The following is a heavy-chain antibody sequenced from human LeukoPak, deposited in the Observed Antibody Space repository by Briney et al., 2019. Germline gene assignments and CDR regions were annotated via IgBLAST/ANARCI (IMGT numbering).Heavy chain of an antibody. J-gene: IGHJ4*02. V-gene: IGHV4-34*01. Sequence: GSLRLSCVASGFTFSRCGMHWIRQPPGKGLEWIGEINHSGSTNYNPSLKSRVTISVDTSKNQFSLKLSSVTAADTAVYYCASGYYGSGSYHGADYWGQGTLVTVSS. CDR2: INHSGST. D-gene: IGHD3-10*01. CDR3: ASGYYGSGSYHGADY. CDR1: GFTFSRCG.